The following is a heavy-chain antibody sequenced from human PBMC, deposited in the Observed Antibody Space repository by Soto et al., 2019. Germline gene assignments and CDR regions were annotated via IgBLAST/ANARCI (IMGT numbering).Heavy chain of an antibody. CDR2: INVGNSNT. J-gene: IGHJ4*02. V-gene: IGHV1-3*01. Sequence: GASVKVSCKASGYTFTSYPMHWVRQAPGQRLEWMGWINVGNSNTKYSQKFQGRVTISRDTSASTAYMELSSLRSEDTSVYYCARARYFYDSSGLDDWGQGALVTRSS. CDR3: ARARYFYDSSGLDD. D-gene: IGHD3-22*01. CDR1: GYTFTSYP.